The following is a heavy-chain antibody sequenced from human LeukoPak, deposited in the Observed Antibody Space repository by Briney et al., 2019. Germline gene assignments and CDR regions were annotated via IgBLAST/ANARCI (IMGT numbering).Heavy chain of an antibody. CDR2: ISGSGGST. V-gene: IGHV3-23*01. CDR3: AKDLLGATPLLEGEY. CDR1: GFTFSSYA. J-gene: IGHJ4*02. Sequence: GGSLGLSCAASGFTFSSYAMSWVRQAPGKGLEWVSAISGSGGSTYYADSVKGRFTISRDNSKNTLYLQMNSLRAEDTAVYYCAKDLLGATPLLEGEYWGQGTLVTVSS. D-gene: IGHD1-26*01.